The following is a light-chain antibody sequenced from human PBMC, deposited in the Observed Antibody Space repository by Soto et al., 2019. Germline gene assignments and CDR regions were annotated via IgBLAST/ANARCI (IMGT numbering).Light chain of an antibody. CDR3: QKCHATPLT. CDR2: GAK. J-gene: IGKJ5*01. CDR1: QTISTY. V-gene: IGKV1-39*01. Sequence: DIEISTHSSSLPAYVGDRVTITCRASQTISTYLNWYQQKPGKAPNLLIFGAKTLQSGVPSRFSGSGYGTDFTLTITTLQPEDVGIYYCQKCHATPLTCGKGTQLEIK.